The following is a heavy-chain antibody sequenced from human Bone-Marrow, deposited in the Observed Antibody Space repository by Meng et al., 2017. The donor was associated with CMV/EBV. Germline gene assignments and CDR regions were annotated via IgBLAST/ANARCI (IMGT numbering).Heavy chain of an antibody. CDR3: ARGPYYYDSSGYLDY. CDR1: GYTFTSYD. CDR2: IIPILGIA. D-gene: IGHD3-22*01. V-gene: IGHV1-69*10. J-gene: IGHJ4*02. Sequence: SVKVSCKASGYTFTSYDINWVRQATGQGLEWMGGIIPILGIANYAQKFQGRVTITADKSTSTAYMELSSLRSEDTAVYYCARGPYYYDSSGYLDYWGQGTLVTVSS.